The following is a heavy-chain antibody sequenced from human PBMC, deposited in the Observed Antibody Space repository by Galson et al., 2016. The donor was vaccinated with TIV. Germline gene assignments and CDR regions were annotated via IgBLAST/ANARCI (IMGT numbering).Heavy chain of an antibody. V-gene: IGHV4-4*07. CDR1: GGSIRNQS. CDR2: IDVSGNT. CDR3: AREKVWGGREAGSEAFPYSFFMDV. D-gene: IGHD3-10*01. Sequence: ETLSLTCTVSGGSIRNQSWSWIRQPAGKGLEWIGRIDVSGNTDYSPSLKSRVTMSQDTSNNQFSIRLISLTAADTAVYYCAREKVWGGREAGSEAFPYSFFMDVWGKGTTVTISS. J-gene: IGHJ6*03.